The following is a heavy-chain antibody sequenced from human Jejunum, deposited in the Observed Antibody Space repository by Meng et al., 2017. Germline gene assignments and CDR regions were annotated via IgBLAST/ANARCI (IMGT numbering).Heavy chain of an antibody. CDR1: GDSISSSYW. D-gene: IGHD2-8*01. CDR2: IYHSGTT. CDR3: ARDFEALNGV. V-gene: IGHV4-4*02. Sequence: QVQVQESGPGLVKPLGTLSFHVAVSGDSISSSYWWSWVRQSPGKGLEWIGEIYHSGTTNYNPSLKSRVTLSVDKSKNQFSLNLSSVTAADTAVYFCARDFEALNGVWGQGTLVTVSS. J-gene: IGHJ1*01.